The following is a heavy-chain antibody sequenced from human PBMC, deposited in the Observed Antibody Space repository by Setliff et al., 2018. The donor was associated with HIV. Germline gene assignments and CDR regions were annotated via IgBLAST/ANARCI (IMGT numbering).Heavy chain of an antibody. Sequence: GSLRLSCAASGFSFSSYGMHWVRQPPGKGLEWVGEIYHSGSANYNPSLKSRVTMSVATSKNQFSLKLSSVTAADTAVYYCARRRDYSTVEPRPPNWFDPWGQGTLVTVSS. CDR2: IYHSGSA. V-gene: IGHV4-34*01. D-gene: IGHD4-4*01. CDR3: ARRRDYSTVEPRPPNWFDP. CDR1: GFSFSSYG. J-gene: IGHJ5*02.